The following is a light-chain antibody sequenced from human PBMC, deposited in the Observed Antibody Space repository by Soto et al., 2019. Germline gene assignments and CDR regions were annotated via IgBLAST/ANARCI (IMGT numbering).Light chain of an antibody. V-gene: IGKV4-1*01. J-gene: IGKJ1*01. CDR1: QSVLYSSINKNY. CDR2: WAS. CDR3: QQYYSTPPT. Sequence: DIVMTQSPDSLAVSLGERATINCKSSQSVLYSSINKNYLAWYQQKPGQPPKLLIYWASTRDSGVPDRFSGSGSGTDFTLTITSLQAEDVAVYYCQQYYSTPPTFGQGTKVEIK.